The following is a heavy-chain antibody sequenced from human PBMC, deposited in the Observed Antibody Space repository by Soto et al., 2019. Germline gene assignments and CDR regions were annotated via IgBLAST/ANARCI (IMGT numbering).Heavy chain of an antibody. Sequence: PSETLSLTCTVSGGSISSYYWSWIRQPPGKGLEWIGYIYYSGSTNYNPSLKSRVTISVDTSKNQFSLKLSSVTAADTAVYYCAREGLRFLERGYYMDVWGKGTTVTVSS. CDR1: GGSISSYY. V-gene: IGHV4-59*01. CDR3: AREGLRFLERGYYMDV. D-gene: IGHD3-3*01. CDR2: IYYSGST. J-gene: IGHJ6*03.